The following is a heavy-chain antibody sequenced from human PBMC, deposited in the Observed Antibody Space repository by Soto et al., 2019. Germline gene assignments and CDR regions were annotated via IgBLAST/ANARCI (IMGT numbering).Heavy chain of an antibody. D-gene: IGHD5-18*01. Sequence: QVQLQESGPGLVKPSQTLSLTCTVSGGSISSGGYYWSWIRQHPGNGLEWIGYIYYSGSNYYNPSLKSRVTISVDTSKNQLSLKLSSVTAADTAVYYCAREMETAMDTAYYYGMDVWGQGTTVTVSS. CDR2: IYYSGSN. CDR1: GGSISSGGYY. J-gene: IGHJ6*02. V-gene: IGHV4-31*03. CDR3: AREMETAMDTAYYYGMDV.